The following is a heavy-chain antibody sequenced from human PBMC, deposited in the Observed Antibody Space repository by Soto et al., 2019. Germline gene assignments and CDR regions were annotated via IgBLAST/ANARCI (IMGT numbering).Heavy chain of an antibody. CDR2: ISAYNGNT. CDR1: GYTFTSYG. D-gene: IGHD2-8*02. Sequence: GASVKVSCKASGYTFTSYGISWVRQAPGQGLEWMGWISAYNGNTNYAQKLQGRVTMTTDTSTSTAYMELRSLRSDDTAVYYCARFHTDAPLYGMDVWGQGTTVTVSS. CDR3: ARFHTDAPLYGMDV. V-gene: IGHV1-18*01. J-gene: IGHJ6*02.